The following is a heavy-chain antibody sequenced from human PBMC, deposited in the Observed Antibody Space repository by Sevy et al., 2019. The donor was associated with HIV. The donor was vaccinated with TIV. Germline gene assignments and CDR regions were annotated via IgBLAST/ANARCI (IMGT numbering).Heavy chain of an antibody. V-gene: IGHV3-23*01. D-gene: IGHD1-1*01. CDR3: ASLLTDDPFDI. CDR1: GITFSSYA. CDR2: ISAGGGRT. Sequence: GGSLRLSCAASGITFSSYAMSWVRQAPGKGLEWVSGISAGGGRTYHADSVKGRFTMSGDKSKNTLYLQMNSLTAEDTAVYYCASLLTDDPFDIWGQGTMVTVSS. J-gene: IGHJ3*02.